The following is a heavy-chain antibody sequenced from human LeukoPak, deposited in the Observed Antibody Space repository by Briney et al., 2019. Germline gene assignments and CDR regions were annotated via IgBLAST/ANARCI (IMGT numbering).Heavy chain of an antibody. CDR3: ARDLTYYDSSGYYDALDI. CDR1: GFTFSSYW. V-gene: IGHV3-7*01. CDR2: IRQDGSEK. J-gene: IGHJ3*02. D-gene: IGHD3-22*01. Sequence: PGGSLRLSYAASGFTFSSYWMTWVRQAPGKGLEWVANIRQDGSEKYYVDSVKGRFTISRDNAKNSLYLQMNSLRAEDTAVYYCARDLTYYDSSGYYDALDIWGQGTMVTVSS.